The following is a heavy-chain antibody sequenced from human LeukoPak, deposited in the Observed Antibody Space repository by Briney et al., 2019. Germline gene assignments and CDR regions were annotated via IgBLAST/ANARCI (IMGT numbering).Heavy chain of an antibody. D-gene: IGHD6-6*01. CDR3: AREDGSSSVGGFDY. CDR2: IYYSGST. J-gene: IGHJ4*02. CDR1: GGSISSYY. V-gene: IGHV4-59*01. Sequence: SETLSLTRTVSGGSISSYYWSWIRQPPGKGLEWIGYIYYSGSTNYNPSLKSRVAISVDTSKNQFSLKLSSVTAADTAVYYCAREDGSSSVGGFDYWGQGTLVTVSS.